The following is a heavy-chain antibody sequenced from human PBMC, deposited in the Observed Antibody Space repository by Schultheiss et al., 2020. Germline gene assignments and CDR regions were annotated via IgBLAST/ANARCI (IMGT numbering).Heavy chain of an antibody. CDR3: ARDRRVVVAARTKYYGMDV. D-gene: IGHD2-15*01. CDR2: ISWNSGSI. CDR1: GFTFDDYA. V-gene: IGHV3-9*01. J-gene: IGHJ6*01. Sequence: GGSLRLSCAASGFTFDDYAMHWVRQAPGKGLEWVSGISWNSGSIGYADSVKGRFTISRDNSKNTLYLQMNSLRAEDTAVYYCARDRRVVVAARTKYYGMDVLGQGTTVTVAS.